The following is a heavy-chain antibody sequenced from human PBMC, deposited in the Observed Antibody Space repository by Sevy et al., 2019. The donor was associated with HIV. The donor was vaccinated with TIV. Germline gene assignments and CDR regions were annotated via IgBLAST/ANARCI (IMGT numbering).Heavy chain of an antibody. V-gene: IGHV3-30*18. CDR1: GISFTTSG. CDR2: ISYHGRDK. J-gene: IGHJ6*02. Sequence: GGSLRLSCRVSGISFTTSGMHWVRQAPGKGLEWGAVISYHGRDKFYAESVKGRSNISRDNSKNMVYLQIDSLRPEDTAVYYCAKDFTGYNGLDVWGQGTMVTVSS. CDR3: AKDFTGYNGLDV. D-gene: IGHD3-9*01.